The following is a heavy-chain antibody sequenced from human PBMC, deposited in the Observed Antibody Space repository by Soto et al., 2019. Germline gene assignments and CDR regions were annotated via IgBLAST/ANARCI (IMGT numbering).Heavy chain of an antibody. J-gene: IGHJ5*02. CDR1: GGSISGYY. V-gene: IGHV4-59*12. D-gene: IGHD7-27*01. CDR3: ARVPGP. CDR2: MYNTGST. Sequence: SETLSLTCTVSGGSISGYYWSWIRQPPGKGLEWIGYMYNTGSTVYNPSYKSRVTISVDTSKNQFSLKLSSVTAADTAVYYCARVPGPWGQGTLVTVS.